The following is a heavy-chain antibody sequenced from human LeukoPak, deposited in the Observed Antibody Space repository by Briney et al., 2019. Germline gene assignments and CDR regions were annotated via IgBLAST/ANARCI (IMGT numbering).Heavy chain of an antibody. CDR2: MNSDGSST. Sequence: GGSLRLSCAASGFSFSRYWMHWVRQAPGKGLVWVSRMNSDGSSTNYADSVKGRFTISRDNAKNILYLQMNSLRAEDTAVYHCATGHYYDSSGYYPLPDAFDIRGQGTMVTVSS. V-gene: IGHV3-74*01. CDR1: GFSFSRYW. D-gene: IGHD3-22*01. CDR3: ATGHYYDSSGYYPLPDAFDI. J-gene: IGHJ3*02.